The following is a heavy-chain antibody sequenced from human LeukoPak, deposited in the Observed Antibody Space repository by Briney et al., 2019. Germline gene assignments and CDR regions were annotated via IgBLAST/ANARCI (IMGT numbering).Heavy chain of an antibody. Sequence: SETLSLTCAVYGGSFSGYYWSWIRQPPRPGLEWIGEINHSGSTYYNPSLKSRVTISVDTSKNQFSLKLSSVTAADTAVYYCAGCSSTSCYPPAFDIWGQGTMVTVSS. CDR1: GGSFSGYY. CDR2: INHSGST. CDR3: AGCSSTSCYPPAFDI. J-gene: IGHJ3*02. D-gene: IGHD2-2*01. V-gene: IGHV4-34*01.